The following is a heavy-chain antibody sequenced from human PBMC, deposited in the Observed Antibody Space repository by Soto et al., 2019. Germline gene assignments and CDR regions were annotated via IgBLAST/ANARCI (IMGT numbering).Heavy chain of an antibody. D-gene: IGHD2-8*01. J-gene: IGHJ1*01. V-gene: IGHV3-23*01. CDR3: ATVLGFGHCTIGVWHRLQH. CDR1: GFIFGNYA. CDR2: IGGSGGDA. Sequence: EEQLLESGGGLVQPGGSLRLSCAGSGFIFGNYAMRWVRQAPGKGLEWVSNIGGSGGDAYYADSVKGRFTVSRDNSKNRLYLQMNLQRAEDTAVYECATVLGFGHCTIGVWHRLQHWGQGTLVTVSS.